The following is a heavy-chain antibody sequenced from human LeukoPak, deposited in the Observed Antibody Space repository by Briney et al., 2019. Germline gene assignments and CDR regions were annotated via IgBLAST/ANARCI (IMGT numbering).Heavy chain of an antibody. D-gene: IGHD7-27*01. V-gene: IGHV3-21*01. Sequence: GGSLRLSCAASGFTFSSYSLNWVRQAPGKGLEWVSSISISSNYVYYADSVKGRFTISRDNAKNSLYLQMNSLRAEDTAVYYCAALLGGPHPGYWGQGTLVTVSS. CDR2: ISISSNYV. J-gene: IGHJ4*02. CDR1: GFTFSSYS. CDR3: AALLGGPHPGY.